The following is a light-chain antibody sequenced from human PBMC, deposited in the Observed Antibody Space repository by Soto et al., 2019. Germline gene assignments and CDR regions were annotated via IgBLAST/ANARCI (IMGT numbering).Light chain of an antibody. CDR2: GIS. CDR3: QQYSSLPHT. V-gene: IGKV3-20*01. J-gene: IGKJ2*01. Sequence: ESVLTQSPGTLSLSPGGRATLSCRASQSVSNSYFAWYQQKPGQAPRLLIYGISNRATGIPDRFSGSGSGTDFTLTISRLEPEDFVVYYCQQYSSLPHTFGQGTKLEVK. CDR1: QSVSNSY.